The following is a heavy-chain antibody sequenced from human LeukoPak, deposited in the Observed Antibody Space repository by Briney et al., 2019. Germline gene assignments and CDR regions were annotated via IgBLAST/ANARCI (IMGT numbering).Heavy chain of an antibody. CDR3: ARGGSGTYHYYYGMDV. CDR2: INGDGSST. CDR1: GFTFRSYW. D-gene: IGHD3-10*01. V-gene: IGHV3-74*01. Sequence: GGSLRLSCAASGFTFRSYWMHWVRQAPGKGLVWVSRINGDGSSTIYADSVKGRFTISRDNAKNTLYLQMNSLRAEDTAVYYCARGGSGTYHYYYGMDVWGQGTTVTVSS. J-gene: IGHJ6*02.